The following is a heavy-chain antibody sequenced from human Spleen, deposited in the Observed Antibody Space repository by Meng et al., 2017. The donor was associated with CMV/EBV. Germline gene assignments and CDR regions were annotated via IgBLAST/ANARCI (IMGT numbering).Heavy chain of an antibody. CDR1: GGSISSGGYY. V-gene: IGHV4-31*03. Sequence: LRLSCTVSGGSISSGGYYWSWIRQHPGKGLEWIGYIYSSGSTYYNPSLKSRVTISVDTSKNQFSLKLSSVTAADTAVYYCARWVVTGTTDAFDIWGQGTMVTVSS. CDR3: ARWVVTGTTDAFDI. CDR2: IYSSGST. D-gene: IGHD1-7*01. J-gene: IGHJ3*02.